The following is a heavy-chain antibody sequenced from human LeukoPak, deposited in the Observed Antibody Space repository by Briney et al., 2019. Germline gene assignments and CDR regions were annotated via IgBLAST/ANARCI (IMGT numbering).Heavy chain of an antibody. Sequence: GGSLRLSCAASGFTFSSYWMSWVRQAPGKGLEWVAIIKQDGTEKYYVDSVKGRSTISRDNAKNSLYLQMSSLRAEDTAVYYCARGVGATHFDYWGQGTLVTVSS. D-gene: IGHD1-26*01. J-gene: IGHJ4*02. CDR3: ARGVGATHFDY. CDR1: GFTFSSYW. CDR2: IKQDGTEK. V-gene: IGHV3-7*04.